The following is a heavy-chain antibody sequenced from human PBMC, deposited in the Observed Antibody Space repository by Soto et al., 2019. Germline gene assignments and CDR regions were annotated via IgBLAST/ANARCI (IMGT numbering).Heavy chain of an antibody. Sequence: QVQLVQSGAEVKKPGASVKVSCKASGYTFTSYGISWVRQAPGQGLEWMGWISAYNGNTNYAQKLQGRVTMTTDTSKRTAYMELRSRRSDDTAVYHGARDLTVSSYYLGSRDYWGQGTLVTVSS. D-gene: IGHD3-22*01. V-gene: IGHV1-18*01. CDR1: GYTFTSYG. CDR3: ARDLTVSSYYLGSRDY. CDR2: ISAYNGNT. J-gene: IGHJ4*02.